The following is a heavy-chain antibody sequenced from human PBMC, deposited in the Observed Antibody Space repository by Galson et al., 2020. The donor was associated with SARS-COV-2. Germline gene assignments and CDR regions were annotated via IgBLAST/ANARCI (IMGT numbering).Heavy chain of an antibody. V-gene: IGHV4-59*01. CDR1: SGSISSYY. CDR2: IYYSGST. CDR3: ARRGPSYYYYIDV. Sequence: SETLSLTCTVSSGSISSYYWNWIRQPPGKGLEWIGYIYYSGSTDYNPSLKSRVTISVDTSKNQFSLKLNSVTAADTAVYYCARRGPSYYYYIDVWGKGTTVTVSS. J-gene: IGHJ6*03.